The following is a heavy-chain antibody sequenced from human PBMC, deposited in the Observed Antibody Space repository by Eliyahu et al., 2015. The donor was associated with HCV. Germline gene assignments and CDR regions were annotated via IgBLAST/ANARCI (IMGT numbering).Heavy chain of an antibody. CDR2: ISSSSSTI. CDR3: ARIGVVVVPIGSGVF. J-gene: IGHJ4*02. V-gene: IGHV3-48*02. D-gene: IGHD2-2*01. CDR1: GFTFXSYS. Sequence: EVQLVESGGGLVQPGGSLRLSCAASGFTFXSYSMNWVRQAPGKGLEWVSYISSSSSTIYYADSVKGRFTISRDNAKNSLYLQMNSLRDEDTAVYYCARIGVVVVPIGSGVFWGQGTLVTVSS.